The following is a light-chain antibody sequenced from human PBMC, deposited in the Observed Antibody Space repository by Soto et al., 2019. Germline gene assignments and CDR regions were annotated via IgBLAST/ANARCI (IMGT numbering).Light chain of an antibody. J-gene: IGKJ1*01. CDR3: QQYVSFSP. Sequence: EIVLTQSPGTLSLSPGERATLSCRASQSVSSSYLAWYQQKPGQAPRLLIYGASSRDTGIPDRFRGSGSGTAFTLTIIRLEPEDFAVYYCQQYVSFSPFGQGTKV. CDR2: GAS. CDR1: QSVSSSY. V-gene: IGKV3-20*01.